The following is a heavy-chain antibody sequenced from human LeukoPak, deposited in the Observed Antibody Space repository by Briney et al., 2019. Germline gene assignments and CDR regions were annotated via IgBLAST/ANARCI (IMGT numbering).Heavy chain of an antibody. D-gene: IGHD3-22*01. CDR2: VYYSGST. CDR1: GGSISSTNYY. CDR3: ARLYHDSRGYYWFDP. Sequence: PSETLSLTCTVSGGSISSTNYYWGWIRQPPGRGLEWIGSVYYSGSTYSNPSLKSRVTVSVDTSKSQFSLKLTSVTAADTAVYYCARLYHDSRGYYWFDPWGQGTLVTVSA. J-gene: IGHJ5*02. V-gene: IGHV4-39*01.